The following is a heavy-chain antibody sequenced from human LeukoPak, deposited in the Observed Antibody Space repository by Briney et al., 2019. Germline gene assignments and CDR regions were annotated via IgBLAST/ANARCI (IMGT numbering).Heavy chain of an antibody. Sequence: SETLSLTCAVYGGSFSGYYWSWIRQPPGKGLEWIGEINHSGSTNYNPSLKSRVTISVDTSKNQISLKLNSVTAADTAVYYCATHWLEATKTYSYWFDPWGQGTLVTVSS. V-gene: IGHV4-34*01. J-gene: IGHJ5*02. CDR1: GGSFSGYY. CDR2: INHSGST. CDR3: ATHWLEATKTYSYWFDP. D-gene: IGHD1-1*01.